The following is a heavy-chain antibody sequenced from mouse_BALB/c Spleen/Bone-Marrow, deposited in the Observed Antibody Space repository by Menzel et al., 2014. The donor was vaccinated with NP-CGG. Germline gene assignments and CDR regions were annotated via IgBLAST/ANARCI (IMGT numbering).Heavy chain of an antibody. J-gene: IGHJ3*01. CDR2: INPSNGRA. CDR1: GYTFTSYW. D-gene: IGHD2-2*01. Sequence: QVQLKESGAELVKPGASVKLSCKASGYTFTSYWMHWVKQRPGQGLEWIGEINPSNGRADYNEKFRSKATLTVDRSSSTAYMQLSSLTSEDSAVYYCARAGGYDGFAYWGQGTLFTVSA. CDR3: ARAGGYDGFAY. V-gene: IGHV1S81*02.